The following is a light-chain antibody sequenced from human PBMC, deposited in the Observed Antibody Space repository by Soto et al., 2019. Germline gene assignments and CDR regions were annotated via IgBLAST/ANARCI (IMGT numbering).Light chain of an antibody. V-gene: IGLV2-14*01. J-gene: IGLJ1*01. CDR3: SSYTSSSTLYV. CDR2: EVS. CDR1: SSDVGAYVY. Sequence: QSVLTEPACVSVSPGQSITISCTGTSSDVGAYVYVSWYQHHPGKAPKLIIYEVSNRPSGVSNRFSGSKSGNTASLTISGLQAEDEADYYCSSYTSSSTLYVFGIGTKVTVL.